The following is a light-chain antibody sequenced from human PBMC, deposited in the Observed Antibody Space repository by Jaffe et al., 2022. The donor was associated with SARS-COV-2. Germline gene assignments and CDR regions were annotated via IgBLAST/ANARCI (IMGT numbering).Light chain of an antibody. CDR2: RAS. Sequence: DIQMTQSPSTLSASVGDRVTITCRASQSIRSWLAWYQQKPGKVPKLLIYRASVLESGVPSRFSGSGSGTEFTLTINSLQPDDFATYYCQQYNSYSWTFGQGTKVEIK. CDR3: QQYNSYSWT. CDR1: QSIRSW. J-gene: IGKJ1*01. V-gene: IGKV1-5*03.